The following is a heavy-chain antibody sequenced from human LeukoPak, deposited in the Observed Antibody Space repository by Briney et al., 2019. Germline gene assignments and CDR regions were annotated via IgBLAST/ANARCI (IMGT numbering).Heavy chain of an antibody. CDR1: GFTFSSYG. CDR2: ISYDGSNK. CDR3: ARDGSGRYYYMDV. V-gene: IGHV3-30*03. J-gene: IGHJ6*03. Sequence: GGSLRLSCAASGFTFSSYGMHWVRQAPGKGLEWVAVISYDGSNKYYADSVKGRFTISRDNSKNTLYLQMNSLRAEDTAAYYCARDGSGRYYYMDVWGKGTTVTISS. D-gene: IGHD3-10*01.